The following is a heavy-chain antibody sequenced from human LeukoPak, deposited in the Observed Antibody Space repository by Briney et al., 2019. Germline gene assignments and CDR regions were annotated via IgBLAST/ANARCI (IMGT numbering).Heavy chain of an antibody. J-gene: IGHJ3*02. CDR1: GYTFTSYY. V-gene: IGHV1-46*01. D-gene: IGHD5-18*01. CDR2: INPSGGST. Sequence: ASVKVSCKASGYTFTSYYMHWVRQAPGQGLEWMGIINPSGGSTSYAQKFQGRVTITRDTSASTAYMELSSLRSEDTAVYYCARGGYSYGYGNAFDIWGQGTMVTVSS. CDR3: ARGGYSYGYGNAFDI.